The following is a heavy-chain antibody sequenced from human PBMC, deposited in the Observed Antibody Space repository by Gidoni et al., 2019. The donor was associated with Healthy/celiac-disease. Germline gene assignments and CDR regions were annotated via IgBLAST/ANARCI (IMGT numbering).Heavy chain of an antibody. Sequence: EVQLVESGGGLVQPGRSLRRSCAASGFTFDDYAMHWVRQAPGKGLEWVSGISWNSGSIGYADSVKGRFTISRDNAKNSLYLQMNSLRAEDTALYYCAKGPRGSSRGRQQLGPFGYWGQGTLATVSS. D-gene: IGHD6-13*01. CDR2: ISWNSGSI. J-gene: IGHJ4*02. V-gene: IGHV3-9*01. CDR3: AKGPRGSSRGRQQLGPFGY. CDR1: GFTFDDYA.